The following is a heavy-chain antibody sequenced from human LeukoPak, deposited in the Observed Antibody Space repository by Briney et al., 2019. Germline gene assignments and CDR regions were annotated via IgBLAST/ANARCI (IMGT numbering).Heavy chain of an antibody. J-gene: IGHJ6*04. CDR2: VYASGST. CDR3: AGSGKIFYFLLEG. Sequence: SETLSLTCSVSGGSISSFYWTWIRQSAGKGLEWIGRVYASGSTDYNPSLKSRLTLSLDTSKNQFSLRLNSVTAADTAAFYCAGSGKIFYFLLEGWGKGAGVTVSS. D-gene: IGHD2/OR15-2a*01. V-gene: IGHV4-4*07. CDR1: GGSISSFY.